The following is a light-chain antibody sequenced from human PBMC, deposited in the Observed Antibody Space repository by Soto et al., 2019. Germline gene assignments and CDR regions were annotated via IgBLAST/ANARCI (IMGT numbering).Light chain of an antibody. CDR1: SSDVGGYNY. J-gene: IGLJ1*01. CDR3: SSYTSSSTL. V-gene: IGLV2-14*01. CDR2: AVT. Sequence: QSLLTQPASVSGSPGQSITISCTGTSSDVGGYNYVSWYQQHPGKAPKLMIYAVTDRPSGVSSRFSGSKSGNTASLTISGLQAEDEAAYYCSSYTSSSTLFGTGTKVTVL.